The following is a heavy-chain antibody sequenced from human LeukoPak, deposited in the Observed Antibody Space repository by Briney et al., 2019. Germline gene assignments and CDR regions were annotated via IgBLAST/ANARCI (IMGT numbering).Heavy chain of an antibody. Sequence: GGSLRLSCAASGFTFSSYPMTWVRQAPGKGLEWVSAINGSGGSTYYADSVKGRFTISRDNSKNMLYLQMNSLRAEDTAVYYCAQTRMSYYYYGMDVWGQGTTVTVSS. J-gene: IGHJ6*02. CDR3: AQTRMSYYYYGMDV. V-gene: IGHV3-23*01. CDR1: GFTFSSYP. CDR2: INGSGGST. D-gene: IGHD2-8*01.